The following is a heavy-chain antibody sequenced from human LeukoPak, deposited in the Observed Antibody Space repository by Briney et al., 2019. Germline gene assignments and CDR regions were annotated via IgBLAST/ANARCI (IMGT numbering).Heavy chain of an antibody. CDR2: INHSGST. J-gene: IGHJ4*02. D-gene: IGHD3-16*01. CDR1: GGSLSGFY. Sequence: SETLSLTCAVYGGSLSGFYWSWIRQPPGKGLEWIGEINHSGSTNYNPSLKSRVTISVDTSKNQCSLKLSSVTAADTAVYYCARVPPRVMITFGGVIRGGIDYWGQGTLGTVSS. V-gene: IGHV4-34*01. CDR3: ARVPPRVMITFGGVIRGGIDY.